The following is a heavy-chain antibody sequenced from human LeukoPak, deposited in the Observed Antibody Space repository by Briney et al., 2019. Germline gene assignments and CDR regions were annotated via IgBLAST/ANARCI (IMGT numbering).Heavy chain of an antibody. J-gene: IGHJ4*02. V-gene: IGHV3-9*03. Sequence: SGGSLRLSCAASGFTFSSYWMHWVRQAPGKGLEWVSRISWNSGIIDYADSVKGRFTISRDNAKNSLYLQMNSLRAEDMALYYCAKDTTYSTSSGGIDYWGQGTLVTVSS. CDR3: AKDTTYSTSSGGIDY. CDR1: GFTFSSYW. CDR2: ISWNSGII. D-gene: IGHD6-6*01.